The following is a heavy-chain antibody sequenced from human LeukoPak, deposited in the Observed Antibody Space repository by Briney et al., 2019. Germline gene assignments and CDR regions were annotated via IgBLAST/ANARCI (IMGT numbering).Heavy chain of an antibody. D-gene: IGHD3-22*01. J-gene: IGHJ4*02. CDR2: INPNSGGT. CDR3: ARGAYYYDSSDYYYEGNPFDY. V-gene: IGHV1-2*02. CDR1: GYTFTDYY. Sequence: ASVTVSCTASGYTFTDYYMHWVRQAPGQGLEWMGWINPNSGGTNYAQKFQGRVTMTRDTSISTAYMELSRLRSDDTAVYYCARGAYYYDSSDYYYEGNPFDYWGQGTLVTVSS.